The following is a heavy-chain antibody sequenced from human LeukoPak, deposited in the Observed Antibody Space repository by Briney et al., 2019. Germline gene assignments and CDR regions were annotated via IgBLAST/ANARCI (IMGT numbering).Heavy chain of an antibody. V-gene: IGHV1-46*01. Sequence: ASVKVSCKASGYTFTSYYMHWVRQAPGQGLEWMGIINPSGGSTIYAQKFQGRVTMTRDTSTSTVYMELSSLRSEDTAVYYCAREGGCSGGSCYSDAFDIWGQGTMVTVSS. CDR3: AREGGCSGGSCYSDAFDI. CDR2: INPSGGST. J-gene: IGHJ3*02. D-gene: IGHD2-15*01. CDR1: GYTFTSYY.